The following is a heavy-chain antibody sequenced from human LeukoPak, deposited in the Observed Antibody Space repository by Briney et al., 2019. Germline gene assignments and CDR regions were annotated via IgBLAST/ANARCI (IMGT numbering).Heavy chain of an antibody. J-gene: IGHJ6*03. CDR1: GVSISSNIYY. V-gene: IGHV4-39*07. Sequence: SETLSLTCTVSGVSISSNIYYWGWVRQPPGKGPEWIASLSYTGTTYYSPSLKRRATISVDTSKNQFSLKLNSVTAADTAVYYCASTVRGNYFYYMDVWGKGTTVTVSS. D-gene: IGHD3-16*01. CDR3: ASTVRGNYFYYMDV. CDR2: LSYTGTT.